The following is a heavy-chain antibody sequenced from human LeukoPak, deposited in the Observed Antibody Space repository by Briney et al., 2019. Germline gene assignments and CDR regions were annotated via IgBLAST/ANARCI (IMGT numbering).Heavy chain of an antibody. Sequence: HPGGSLRLSCAASGFTFSTYAMSWVRQAPGKGLEWVAVISYDGSNKYYADSVKGRFTISRGNSKNTLYLQMNSLRAEATAVYYCARDSIVAPIPYYWGQGTLVTVSS. V-gene: IGHV3-30*04. D-gene: IGHD5-12*01. CDR2: ISYDGSNK. J-gene: IGHJ4*02. CDR1: GFTFSTYA. CDR3: ARDSIVAPIPYY.